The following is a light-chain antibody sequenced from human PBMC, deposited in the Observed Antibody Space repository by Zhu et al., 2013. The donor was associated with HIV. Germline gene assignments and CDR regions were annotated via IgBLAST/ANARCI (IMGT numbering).Light chain of an antibody. CDR2: DAS. Sequence: DIVLTQSPGTLSLSPGDRATLSCRASQSVSSSFLAWYQQKPGQGPRLLIYDASNRATGIPVRFSGSGSGTDFTLTISSLEPEDSAVYYCQQRGSRPPYTFGQGTILEIK. V-gene: IGKV3-11*01. CDR3: QQRGSRPPYT. CDR1: QSVSSSF. J-gene: IGKJ2*01.